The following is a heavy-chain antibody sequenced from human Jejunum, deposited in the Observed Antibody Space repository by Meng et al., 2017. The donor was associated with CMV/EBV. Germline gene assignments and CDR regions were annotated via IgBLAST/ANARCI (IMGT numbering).Heavy chain of an antibody. CDR1: FIFRGYW. CDR3: AKGVVPPGVGYGLDV. CDR2: IKGDGSAK. J-gene: IGHJ6*04. Sequence: FIFRGYWMSWGRQAPGKGMEWVANIKGDGSAKYSADSVKGRFTVARDNARWTLYLQMTSLRVEDTAVYYGAKGVVPPGVGYGLDVWGKGTAVTVSS. V-gene: IGHV3-7*01. D-gene: IGHD2-2*01.